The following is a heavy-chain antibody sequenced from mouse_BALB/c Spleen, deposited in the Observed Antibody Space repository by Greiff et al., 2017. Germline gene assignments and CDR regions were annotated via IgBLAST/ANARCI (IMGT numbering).Heavy chain of an antibody. CDR1: GYTFTSYW. CDR2: IYPGDGDT. V-gene: IGHV1-87*01. Sequence: VQLQQSGAELARPGASVKLSCKASGYTFTSYWMQWVKQRPGQGLEWIGAIYPGDGDTRYTQKFKGKATLTADKSSSTAYMQLSSLASEDSAVYYCASSNLFDYWGQGTTLTVSS. J-gene: IGHJ2*01. CDR3: ASSNLFDY. D-gene: IGHD2-5*01.